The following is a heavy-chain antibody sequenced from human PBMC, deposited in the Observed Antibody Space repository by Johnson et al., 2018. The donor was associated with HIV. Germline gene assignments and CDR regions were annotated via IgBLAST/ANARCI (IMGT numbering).Heavy chain of an antibody. CDR2: ISGSGSTI. D-gene: IGHD3-22*01. V-gene: IGHV3-23*01. CDR3: NSPGLMIGPPI. CDR1: GFTFSSYA. Sequence: VQLLESGGGLVQPGGSLRLSCAASGFTFSSYAMSWVRQAPGKGLEWVSAISGSGSTIYYADSVKGRFTISRDNAKNSLYLQMNSLRAEDTAVYYCNSPGLMIGPPIWGQGTMVTVSS. J-gene: IGHJ3*02.